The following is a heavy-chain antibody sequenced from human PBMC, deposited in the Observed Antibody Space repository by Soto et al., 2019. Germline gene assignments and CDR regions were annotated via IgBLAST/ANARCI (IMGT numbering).Heavy chain of an antibody. V-gene: IGHV3-33*01. D-gene: IGHD4-17*01. Sequence: QGQLVESGGGVVQPGRSLRLSCAASGFTFSSYGMHWVRQAPGKGLEWVAVIWYDGSNKYYADSVKGRFTISRDNSKNTLYLQMNSLRAEDTAVHYCARDPDYGDYVPWGQGTLVTVSS. J-gene: IGHJ4*02. CDR2: IWYDGSNK. CDR3: ARDPDYGDYVP. CDR1: GFTFSSYG.